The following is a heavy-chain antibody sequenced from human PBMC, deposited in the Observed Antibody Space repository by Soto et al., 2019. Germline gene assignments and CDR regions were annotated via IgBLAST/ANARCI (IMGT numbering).Heavy chain of an antibody. CDR3: AIELGGTYYSGYDL. Sequence: SETLSLTCTVSGGSISSYYWSLIRQPAGKGLEWIGRIYTSGSTNYNPSLKIRVTMSVDTSKNQFSLKLSSVTAADTAVYYCAIELGGTYYSGYDLWGQGTLVTVSS. V-gene: IGHV4-4*07. CDR2: IYTSGST. CDR1: GGSISSYY. J-gene: IGHJ4*02. D-gene: IGHD5-12*01.